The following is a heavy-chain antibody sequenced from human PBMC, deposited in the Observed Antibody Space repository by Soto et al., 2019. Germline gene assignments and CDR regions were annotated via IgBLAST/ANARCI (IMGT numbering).Heavy chain of an antibody. CDR3: ARGTITIFGVADYYYYGMDV. D-gene: IGHD3-3*01. CDR2: IIPIFGTA. V-gene: IGHV1-69*13. CDR1: GGTFSSYA. Sequence: GASVKVSCKASGGTFSSYAISWVRQAPGRGLEWMGGIIPIFGTANYAQKFQGRVTITADESTSTAYMELSSLRSEDTAVYYCARGTITIFGVADYYYYGMDVWGQGTTVTVSS. J-gene: IGHJ6*02.